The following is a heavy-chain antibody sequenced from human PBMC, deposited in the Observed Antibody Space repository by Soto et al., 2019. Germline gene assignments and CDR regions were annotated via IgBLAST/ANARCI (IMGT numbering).Heavy chain of an antibody. CDR1: GDSISRSYW. CDR2: IYHSGST. CDR3: TSKFGQLLADAFDI. J-gene: IGHJ3*02. D-gene: IGHD3-10*01. V-gene: IGHV4-4*02. Sequence: QVQLQESGPGLVKPSGTLSLTCAVSGDSISRSYWWSWVRQLPGKGLEWIGEIYHSGSTIYNPSLQSRATLSVDKSKNEFSLKMSSVTDADTAVYYCTSKFGQLLADAFDIWGQGTMVTVSS.